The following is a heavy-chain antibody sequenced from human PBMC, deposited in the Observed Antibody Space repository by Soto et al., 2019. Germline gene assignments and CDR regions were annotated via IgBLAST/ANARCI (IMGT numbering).Heavy chain of an antibody. CDR2: VRSKADGGTI. CDR3: TTGYNVGAGASTDFDY. V-gene: IGHV3-15*07. CDR1: GFTFKNAW. D-gene: IGHD2-15*01. Sequence: EVQLVESGGGLVKPGGSLRLSCSASGFTFKNAWFNWVRQAPGQGLEWVGRVRSKADGGTIEYAAPVKARFSISRDDSKNMFYPQMNRLKTEDTGLYYWTTGYNVGAGASTDFDYWGRGTLVTVSS. J-gene: IGHJ4*02.